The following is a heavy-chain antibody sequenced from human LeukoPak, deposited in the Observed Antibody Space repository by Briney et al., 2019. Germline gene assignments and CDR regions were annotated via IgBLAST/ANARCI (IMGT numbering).Heavy chain of an antibody. CDR3: AKSNGYGLVDI. D-gene: IGHD3-10*01. V-gene: IGHV4-38-2*02. J-gene: IGHJ3*02. CDR1: GYPISSGYY. CDR2: IYHSGST. Sequence: SETLSLTCTVTGYPISSGYYWAWIRQPPGKGLEWIGSIYHSGSTYFNPSLKSRVTISLDTSRNQFSLKLNSVTAADTAVYYCAKSNGYGLVDIWGQGTMVTVSS.